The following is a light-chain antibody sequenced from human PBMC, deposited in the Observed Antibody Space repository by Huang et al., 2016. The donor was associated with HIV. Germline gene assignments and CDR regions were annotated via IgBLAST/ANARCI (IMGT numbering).Light chain of an antibody. Sequence: DIVMTQSPDPLAVSLGERATINCKSSQSVIYRSNKKNYLAWYHRKPGQPPKLLIYWAAVRDSGVPDRFSGSGSETDFTLTVSSLQAEDVAVYFCQQYYSTPYTFGRGTKLEIK. CDR1: QSVIYRSNKKNY. CDR3: QQYYSTPYT. J-gene: IGKJ2*01. V-gene: IGKV4-1*01. CDR2: WAA.